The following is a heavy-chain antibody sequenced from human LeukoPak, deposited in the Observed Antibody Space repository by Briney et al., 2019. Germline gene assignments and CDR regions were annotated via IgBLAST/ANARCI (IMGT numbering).Heavy chain of an antibody. D-gene: IGHD6-19*01. CDR2: ISYDGSNK. V-gene: IGHV3-30*18. Sequence: GGSLRLSCAASGFTFSSYGMHWVRQAPGKGLEWVAVISYDGSNKYYADSVKGRFTIFRDNSKNTLYLQMNSLRAEDTAVYYCAKDQRTFSSGWYYFDYWGQGTLATVSS. CDR3: AKDQRTFSSGWYYFDY. J-gene: IGHJ4*02. CDR1: GFTFSSYG.